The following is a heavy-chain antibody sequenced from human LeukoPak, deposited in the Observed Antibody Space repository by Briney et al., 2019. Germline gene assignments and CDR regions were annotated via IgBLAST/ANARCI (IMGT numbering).Heavy chain of an antibody. Sequence: PGGSLRLSCAASGFTFSSYAMHWVRQAPGKGLEYVSAISSNGGTTYYANSVKGRFTISRDNSKNMLYLQMGSLRAGDMAVYYCARASRAFLFDYWGQGTLVTVSS. CDR1: GFTFSSYA. D-gene: IGHD2/OR15-2a*01. V-gene: IGHV3-64*01. J-gene: IGHJ4*02. CDR2: ISSNGGTT. CDR3: ARASRAFLFDY.